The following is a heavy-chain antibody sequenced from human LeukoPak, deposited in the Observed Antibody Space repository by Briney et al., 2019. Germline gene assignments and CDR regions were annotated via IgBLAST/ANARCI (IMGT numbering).Heavy chain of an antibody. V-gene: IGHV1-8*01. CDR3: ARGPYCGGDCYIFDY. J-gene: IGHJ4*02. CDR2: MNPNSGNT. D-gene: IGHD2-21*02. CDR1: GFTFTSHD. Sequence: GASVKVSCKASGFTFTSHDYNWVRQATGQGLEWMGWMNPNSGNTGYAQKFQGRVTMTRDTSASTAYMELSSLRSEDTAVYYCARGPYCGGDCYIFDYWGQGTLVTVSS.